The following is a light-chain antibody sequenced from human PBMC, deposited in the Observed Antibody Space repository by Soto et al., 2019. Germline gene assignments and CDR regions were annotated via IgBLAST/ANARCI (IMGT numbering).Light chain of an antibody. CDR2: EDN. Sequence: NFMLTQPHSVSDSPGKTVTIACIGSGGSIANNYVQWYQHRPVSAPITIIYEDNQRPSGVPDRFSGSIDSSSNSASLTISGLKTEDEADYYCQSYDANYVVFGGGTTLTVL. J-gene: IGLJ2*01. CDR3: QSYDANYVV. CDR1: GGSIANNY. V-gene: IGLV6-57*02.